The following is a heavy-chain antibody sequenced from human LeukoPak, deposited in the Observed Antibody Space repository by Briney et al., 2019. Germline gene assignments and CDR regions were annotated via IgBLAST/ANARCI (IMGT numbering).Heavy chain of an antibody. V-gene: IGHV4-61*02. CDR3: ARFRSISAAFDY. CDR2: IYTSGDT. CDR1: GASISSGSYY. D-gene: IGHD6-13*01. J-gene: IGHJ4*02. Sequence: SQTLSLTCTVSGASISSGSYYWTWIRQPAGKGLEWIGRIYTSGDTNYNPSLKSRVTMSLDTSKNQFSLKLSSATAADTAVYYCARFRSISAAFDYWGQGTLVTVSS.